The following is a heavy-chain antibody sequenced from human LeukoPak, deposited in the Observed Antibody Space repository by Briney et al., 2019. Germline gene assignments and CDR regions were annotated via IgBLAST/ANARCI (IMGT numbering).Heavy chain of an antibody. Sequence: GGSLRLSCAASGFTLSSYSMNWVRQAPGKGLEWVSSISSSSSYIYYADSVKGRFTISRDNAKNSLYLQMNSLRAEDTAVYYCARDHITIFGVVTYYFDYWGQGTLVTVSS. J-gene: IGHJ4*02. D-gene: IGHD3-3*01. CDR3: ARDHITIFGVVTYYFDY. CDR2: ISSSSSYI. V-gene: IGHV3-21*01. CDR1: GFTLSSYS.